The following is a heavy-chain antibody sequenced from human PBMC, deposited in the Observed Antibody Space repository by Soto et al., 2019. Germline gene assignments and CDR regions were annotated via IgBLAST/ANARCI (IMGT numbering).Heavy chain of an antibody. J-gene: IGHJ4*02. CDR3: AKGQGKNWNFEY. CDR1: GFTFSSYA. D-gene: IGHD1-1*01. V-gene: IGHV3-23*01. CDR2: ISGSGGTA. Sequence: EVQLLEAGGGSVQPGGSLRLSCAASGFTFSSYAMNWVRRPPGKGLEWVSSISGSGGTAYYADSVKGRFSISRDSLVNTLYLQMNSLRAEDTAVYYCAKGQGKNWNFEYWGQGTLVTVSP.